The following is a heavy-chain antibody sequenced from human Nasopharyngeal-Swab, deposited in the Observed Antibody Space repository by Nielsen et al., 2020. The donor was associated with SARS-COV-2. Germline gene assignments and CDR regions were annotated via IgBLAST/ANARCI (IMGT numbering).Heavy chain of an antibody. D-gene: IGHD3-10*01. V-gene: IGHV3-30*18. J-gene: IGHJ3*02. CDR2: ISYDGSNK. CDR3: AKLDMVRGVIITSYAFDI. Sequence: GRQMPGKGLEWVAVISYDGSNKYYADSVKGRFTISRDNSKNTLYLQMNSLRAEDTAVYYCAKLDMVRGVIITSYAFDIWGQGTMVTVSS.